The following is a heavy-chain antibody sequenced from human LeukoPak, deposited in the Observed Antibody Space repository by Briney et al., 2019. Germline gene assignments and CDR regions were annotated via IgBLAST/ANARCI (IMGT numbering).Heavy chain of an antibody. CDR1: GGSISSYY. Sequence: SETLSLTCTVSGGSISSYYWSWIGQPPGKGLEWIGYIYYSGSTNYNPSLKSRVTISVDTSKNQFSLKLSSVTAADTAVYYCARGTIYCSSTSCPGGDAFDIWGQGKMVTVSS. CDR2: IYYSGST. CDR3: ARGTIYCSSTSCPGGDAFDI. V-gene: IGHV4-59*01. J-gene: IGHJ3*02. D-gene: IGHD2-2*01.